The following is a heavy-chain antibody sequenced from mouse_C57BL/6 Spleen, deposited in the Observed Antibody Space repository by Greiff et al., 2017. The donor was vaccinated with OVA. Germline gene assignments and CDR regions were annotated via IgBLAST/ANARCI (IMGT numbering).Heavy chain of an antibody. CDR3: ARALRKWEGYYAMDY. Sequence: EVKLVESGGGLVKPGGSLKLSCAASGFTFSSYAMSWVRQTPEKRLEWVATISDGGSYTYYPDNVKGRFTISRDNAKNNLYLQMSHLKSEDTAMYYCARALRKWEGYYAMDYWGQGTSVTVSS. D-gene: IGHD1-3*01. CDR2: ISDGGSYT. CDR1: GFTFSSYA. J-gene: IGHJ4*01. V-gene: IGHV5-4*03.